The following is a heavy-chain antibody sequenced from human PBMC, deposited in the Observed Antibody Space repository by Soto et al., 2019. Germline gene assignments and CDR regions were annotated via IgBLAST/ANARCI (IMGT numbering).Heavy chain of an antibody. CDR3: ARGYYDFWSGYGLNWFDP. D-gene: IGHD3-3*01. CDR1: VFTLSSYE. V-gene: IGHV3-48*03. Sequence: GPLKLSCPASVFTLSSYEMNWVRQAPGKGLEWVSYISSSGSTIYYADSVKGRLTISRDNAKNSLYLQMNSLRAEDTAVYYCARGYYDFWSGYGLNWFDPWGQGTLVTVSS. J-gene: IGHJ5*02. CDR2: ISSSGSTI.